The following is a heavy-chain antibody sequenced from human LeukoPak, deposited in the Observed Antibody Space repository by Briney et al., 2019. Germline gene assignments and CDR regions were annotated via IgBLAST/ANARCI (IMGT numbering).Heavy chain of an antibody. CDR1: GFTFSSYG. Sequence: GGSLRLSCAASGFTFSSYGMHWVRQAPGKGLEWVAVISYDGSNKYYADSVKGRFTISRDNSKNTLYLQMNSLRAEDTAVYYCAKDRSGYCSSTSCYLAGGYWGQGTLVTVSS. CDR3: AKDRSGYCSSTSCYLAGGY. D-gene: IGHD2-2*03. J-gene: IGHJ4*02. CDR2: ISYDGSNK. V-gene: IGHV3-30*18.